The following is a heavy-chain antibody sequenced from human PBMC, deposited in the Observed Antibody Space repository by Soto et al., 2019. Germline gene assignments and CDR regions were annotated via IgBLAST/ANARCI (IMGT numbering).Heavy chain of an antibody. CDR1: GFTFSSYA. Sequence: QVQLVESGGGVVQPGRSLRLSCAASGFTFSSYAMHWVRQAPGKGLEWVAVISYDGSNKYYADSVKGRFTISRDNSKNTLYLQMNSLRAEDTAVYYCAIEGIAVAGISFDYWGQGTLVTISS. V-gene: IGHV3-30-3*01. CDR3: AIEGIAVAGISFDY. CDR2: ISYDGSNK. D-gene: IGHD6-19*01. J-gene: IGHJ4*02.